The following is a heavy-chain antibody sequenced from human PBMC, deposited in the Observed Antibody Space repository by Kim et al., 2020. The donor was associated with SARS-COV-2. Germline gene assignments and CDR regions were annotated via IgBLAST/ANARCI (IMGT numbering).Heavy chain of an antibody. V-gene: IGHV4-4*07. J-gene: IGHJ6*03. CDR3: ARSNVNRVVPAAMGYYYYYMDV. Sequence: SETLSLTCTVSGGSISSYYWSWIRQPAGKGLEWIGRIYTSGSTNYNPSLKSRVTMSVDTSKNQFSLKLSSVTAADTAVYYCARSNVNRVVPAAMGYYYYYMDVWGKGTTVTVSS. D-gene: IGHD2-2*01. CDR2: IYTSGST. CDR1: GGSISSYY.